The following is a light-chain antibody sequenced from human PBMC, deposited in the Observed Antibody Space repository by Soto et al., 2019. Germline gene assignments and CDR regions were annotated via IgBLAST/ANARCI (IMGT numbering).Light chain of an antibody. J-gene: IGKJ1*01. CDR3: QQYNNWPRT. V-gene: IGKV3-15*01. Sequence: EVVMTQSPATLSVSPGERATLSCRASQSVSSNLAWYQQKPGQAPRLLIYDSSTRTTGISARFSGSGSGTEFTLTIDSLQSEDFAVYYCQQYNNWPRTFGQGTKVDIK. CDR2: DSS. CDR1: QSVSSN.